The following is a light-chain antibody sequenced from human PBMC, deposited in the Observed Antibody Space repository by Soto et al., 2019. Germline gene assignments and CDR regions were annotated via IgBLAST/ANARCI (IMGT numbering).Light chain of an antibody. CDR1: QRLSSSS. Sequence: EIVLTQSPGTLSLSPGERAALSCRASQRLSSSSLAWYQQKPGQAPRLLIYGVSSRATGIPDRFSGSGSGTDFALTISRLEPEDFAVYYCQQYGSSPWTFGQGTKVDIK. V-gene: IGKV3-20*01. J-gene: IGKJ1*01. CDR2: GVS. CDR3: QQYGSSPWT.